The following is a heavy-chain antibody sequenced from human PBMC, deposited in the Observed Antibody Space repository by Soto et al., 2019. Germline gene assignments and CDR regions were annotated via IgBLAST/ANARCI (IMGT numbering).Heavy chain of an antibody. V-gene: IGHV3-53*01. CDR1: GFTVSSNY. CDR3: ARDHLDYDFWSGSYYYYGMDV. D-gene: IGHD3-3*01. CDR2: IYSGGST. J-gene: IGHJ6*02. Sequence: GGSLRLSCAASGFTVSSNYMSWVRQAPGKGLEWVSVIYSGGSTYYADSEKGRFTISRDNSKNTLYLQMNSLRAEDTAVYYCARDHLDYDFWSGSYYYYGMDVWGQGTTVTVSS.